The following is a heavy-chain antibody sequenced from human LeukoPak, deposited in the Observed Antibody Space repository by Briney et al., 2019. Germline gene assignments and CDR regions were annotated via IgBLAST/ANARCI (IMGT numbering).Heavy chain of an antibody. CDR1: GFTFSDYG. V-gene: IGHV3-30*03. CDR2: MSYDGTYK. CDR3: ARGRTDYVDY. Sequence: GGSLRLSCAASGFTFSDYGMHWVRQTPGKGLEWVAVMSYDGTYKYYADSVKGRFSVSRDNSEKTLFLQMNSLRAEDTAVYYCARGRTDYVDYWGRGTLVTVSS. J-gene: IGHJ4*02.